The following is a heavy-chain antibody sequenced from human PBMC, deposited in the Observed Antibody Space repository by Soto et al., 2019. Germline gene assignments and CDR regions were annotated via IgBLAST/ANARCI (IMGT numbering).Heavy chain of an antibody. CDR2: ISYDGSNK. V-gene: IGHV3-30*18. J-gene: IGHJ3*02. Sequence: QVQLVESGGGVVQPGRSPRLSCAASGFTFSSYGMHWVRQAPGKGLEWVAVISYDGSNKYYADSVKGRFTISRDNSKNTLYLQMNSLRAEDTAVYYCAKEYIAVAGYDAFDIWGQGTMVTVSS. CDR1: GFTFSSYG. D-gene: IGHD6-19*01. CDR3: AKEYIAVAGYDAFDI.